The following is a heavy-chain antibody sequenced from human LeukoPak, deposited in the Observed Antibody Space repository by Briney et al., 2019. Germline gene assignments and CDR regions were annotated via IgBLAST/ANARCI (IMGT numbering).Heavy chain of an antibody. J-gene: IGHJ3*02. D-gene: IGHD7-27*01. CDR3: ASMGTRAFDI. CDR1: GGSISSSN. V-gene: IGHV3-48*03. Sequence: PSGTLSLTCAVSGGSISSSNWWSWVRQAPGKGLEWVSYISSSGSTIYYADSVKGRFTISRDNAKNSLYLQMNSLRAEDTAVYYCASMGTRAFDIWGQGTMVTVSS. CDR2: ISSSGSTI.